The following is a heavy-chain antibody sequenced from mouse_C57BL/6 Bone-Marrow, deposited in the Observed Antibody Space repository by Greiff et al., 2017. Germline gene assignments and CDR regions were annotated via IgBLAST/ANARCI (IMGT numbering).Heavy chain of an antibody. D-gene: IGHD1-2*01. CDR3: ARGLLDFDY. CDR1: GYSITSGYY. J-gene: IGHJ2*01. Sequence: EVQLVESGPGLVKPSQSLSLTCSVTGYSITSGYYWNWIRQFPGNKLEWMGYISYDGSNNYNPSLKNRISITRDTSKNQCFLKLNSVTTEDTATYYCARGLLDFDYWGQGTTLTGSS. CDR2: ISYDGSN. V-gene: IGHV3-6*01.